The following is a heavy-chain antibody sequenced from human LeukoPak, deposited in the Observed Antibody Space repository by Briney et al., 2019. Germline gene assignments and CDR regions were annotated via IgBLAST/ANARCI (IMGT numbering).Heavy chain of an antibody. CDR3: GRAPASVVVVAADACDV. V-gene: IGHV4-59*08. D-gene: IGHD2-2*01. CDR2: IYYSGYP. J-gene: IGHJ3*01. Sequence: PSETLSLPRTVSGDSIRIHYWTWIRQPPGRGLEWGAYIYYSGYPKYNPSLKSRVPISVEQSKSQFSLKLSSVTAADTAVYYCGRAPASVVVVAADACDVWGQGTMVTVSS. CDR1: GDSIRIHY.